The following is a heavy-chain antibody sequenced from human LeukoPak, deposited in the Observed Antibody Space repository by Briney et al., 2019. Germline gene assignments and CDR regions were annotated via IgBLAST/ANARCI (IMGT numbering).Heavy chain of an antibody. D-gene: IGHD5-24*01. Sequence: GGSLRLSCAVSGFNFDDYAMHWVRQAPGRGLECVSGINWKTGNGIYADSVKGRFTISRDNAKNSLYLQMSSLRAEDTALYYCTRRAARWQFDLWGRGTLLTVSS. CDR1: GFNFDDYA. CDR2: INWKTGNG. V-gene: IGHV3-9*01. CDR3: TRRAARWQFDL. J-gene: IGHJ2*01.